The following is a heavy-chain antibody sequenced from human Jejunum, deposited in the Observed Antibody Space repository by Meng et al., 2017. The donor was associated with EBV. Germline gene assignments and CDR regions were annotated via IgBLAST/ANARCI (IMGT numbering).Heavy chain of an antibody. J-gene: IGHJ4*02. D-gene: IGHD5-24*01. CDR2: ISSRSTAI. CDR1: GFTCSDYY. CDR3: AREMSTITCFDF. V-gene: IGHV3-11*01. Sequence: LRLVESGGXXVKPGGSLXLSCGASGFTCSDYYMAWVRQAPGKGLEWVSYISSRSTAIYYADSVKGRFTISRDNARNSLYLQMDSLRAEDTAVYYCAREMSTITCFDFWGQGTLVTVSS.